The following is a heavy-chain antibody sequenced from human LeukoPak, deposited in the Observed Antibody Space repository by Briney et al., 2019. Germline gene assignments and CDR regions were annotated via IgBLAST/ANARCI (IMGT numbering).Heavy chain of an antibody. Sequence: GGSLRLSCVASGFTVSDAWMSWVRQAPGKGLEWVGHIKKKGDGGTTDYAAPVKGRFTISRDDLQGTLYLQMNSLKTEDTAVYYCTTVQQWLAQALGYWGQGTLVTVSS. CDR2: IKKKGDGGTT. D-gene: IGHD6-19*01. CDR1: GFTVSDAW. J-gene: IGHJ4*02. V-gene: IGHV3-15*01. CDR3: TTVQQWLAQALGY.